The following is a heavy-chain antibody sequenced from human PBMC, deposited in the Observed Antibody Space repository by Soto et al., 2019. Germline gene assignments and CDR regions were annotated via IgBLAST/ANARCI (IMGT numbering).Heavy chain of an antibody. CDR3: ARFPVYGSWRRSFDY. D-gene: IGHD3-10*01. CDR2: ISGSGSTI. J-gene: IGHJ4*02. CDR1: GFTFSDYY. Sequence: GGSLRLSCAASGFTFSDYYMSWIRQAPGKGLEWVSYISGSGSTIYYADSVKGRFTISRDNAKNSLYLQMNSLRAEDTAVYYCARFPVYGSWRRSFDYWGQGTLVTVSS. V-gene: IGHV3-11*01.